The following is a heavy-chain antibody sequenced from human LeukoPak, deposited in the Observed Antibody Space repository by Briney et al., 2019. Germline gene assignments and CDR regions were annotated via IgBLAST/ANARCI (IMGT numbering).Heavy chain of an antibody. J-gene: IGHJ4*02. Sequence: AQSLKISCNGSRYSFTSYSIGWVRHMPGKGMEWMGIIYPGDSDTRYSPSFRGRVTISADKSISTAYLQWRSVKASDTAMCFCARGDGYNYMSSDYWGQGTLVSVSS. CDR1: RYSFTSYS. V-gene: IGHV5-51*01. CDR3: ARGDGYNYMSSDY. D-gene: IGHD5-24*01. CDR2: IYPGDSDT.